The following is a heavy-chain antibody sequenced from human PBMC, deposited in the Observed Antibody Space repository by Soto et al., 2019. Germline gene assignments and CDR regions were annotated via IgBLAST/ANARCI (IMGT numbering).Heavy chain of an antibody. CDR2: ISAYNGNT. V-gene: IGHV1-18*04. D-gene: IGHD6-6*01. CDR3: ARDAEYSSSRWFDP. J-gene: IGHJ5*02. Sequence: ASVKVSCKASGYTFTSDGISWVRQAPGQVLEWMGWISAYNGNTNYAQKLQGRVTMTTDTYTSTAYMELRSLRSDDTAVYYCARDAEYSSSRWFDPGGQGTLVNVSS. CDR1: GYTFTSDG.